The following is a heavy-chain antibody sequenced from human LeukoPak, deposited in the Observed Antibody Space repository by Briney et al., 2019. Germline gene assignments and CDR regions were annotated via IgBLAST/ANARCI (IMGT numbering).Heavy chain of an antibody. CDR3: ARAVPYSYFTYGMDV. D-gene: IGHD2-15*01. CDR2: IYYSGST. V-gene: IGHV4-59*01. Sequence: SETLSLTCAVYGGSFSGYYWSWIRQPPGKGLEWIGYIYYSGSTNYNPSLKSRVTISVDTSKNQFSLKLSSVTAADTAVYYCARAVPYSYFTYGMDVWGQGTTVTVSS. CDR1: GGSFSGYY. J-gene: IGHJ6*02.